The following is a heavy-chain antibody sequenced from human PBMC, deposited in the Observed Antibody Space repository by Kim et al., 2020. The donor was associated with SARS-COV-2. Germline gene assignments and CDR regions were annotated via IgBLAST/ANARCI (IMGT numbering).Heavy chain of an antibody. Sequence: ETLSLTCAVYGGSFSGYYWSWIRQPPGKGLEWIGEINHSGSTNYNPSLKSRVTISVDTSKNQFSLKLSSVTAADTAVYYCARGRGKKGPNWTHSNNVVVPAASRHGYYMDVWGKGTTVTVSS. CDR3: ARGRGKKGPNWTHSNNVVVPAASRHGYYMDV. CDR1: GGSFSGYY. J-gene: IGHJ6*03. D-gene: IGHD2-2*01. V-gene: IGHV4-34*01. CDR2: INHSGST.